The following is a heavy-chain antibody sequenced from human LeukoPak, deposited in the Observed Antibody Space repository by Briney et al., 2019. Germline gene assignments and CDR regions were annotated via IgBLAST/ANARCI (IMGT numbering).Heavy chain of an antibody. J-gene: IGHJ4*02. V-gene: IGHV4-4*02. Sequence: SGTLSLTCAVSGGSISSNNWWSWIRQPPGKGLEWIGEIYHSGSTNYNPSLKSRVNISVDKSKSQFSLKLSSVTAADTAVYYCARDTGGTVTTLPKFDYWGQGTLVTVSS. CDR1: GGSISSNNW. D-gene: IGHD4-17*01. CDR3: ARDTGGTVTTLPKFDY. CDR2: IYHSGST.